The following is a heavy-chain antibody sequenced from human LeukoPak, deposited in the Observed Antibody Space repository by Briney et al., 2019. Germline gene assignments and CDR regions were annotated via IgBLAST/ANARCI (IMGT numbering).Heavy chain of an antibody. V-gene: IGHV3-23*01. D-gene: IGHD2-8*01. CDR3: AKDTSIGKYCTNGVCSPSDY. CDR1: GFTFGSYA. CDR2: ISDSGDYT. J-gene: IGHJ4*02. Sequence: PGGSLRLSCAGSGFTFGSYAMSWVRQAPGQGLEWVSVISDSGDYTSYADSVRGRFTISRDNSRNTLYLQMISLRPEDTAVYYCAKDTSIGKYCTNGVCSPSDYWGQGTLVTVSS.